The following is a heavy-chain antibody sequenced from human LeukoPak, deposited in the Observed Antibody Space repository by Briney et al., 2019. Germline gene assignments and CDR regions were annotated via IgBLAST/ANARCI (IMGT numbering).Heavy chain of an antibody. V-gene: IGHV1-69*05. CDR2: IIPIFGTA. CDR1: GGTFSSYA. CDR3: ARDRAEYLRPDAFDI. Sequence: SVKVSCKASGGTFSSYAISWVRQAPGQGLEWMGRIIPIFGTANYAQKFQGRVTITTAESTSTAYMELSSLRSEDTAVYYCARDRAEYLRPDAFDIWGQGTMVTVSS. J-gene: IGHJ3*02. D-gene: IGHD6-6*01.